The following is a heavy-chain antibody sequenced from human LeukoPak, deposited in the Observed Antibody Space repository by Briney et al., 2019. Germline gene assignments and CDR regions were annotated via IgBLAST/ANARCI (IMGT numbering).Heavy chain of an antibody. CDR1: GYTFTVYY. Sequence: ASVKVSCKASGYTFTVYYMHWVRQAPGQGLEWMGWINPNSGGTNYAQKFQGRVTMTRDTSINTAYMELSRLRSDDTAVYYCAREDGVPAAIRENWFDPWGQGTLVTVSS. J-gene: IGHJ5*02. CDR3: AREDGVPAAIRENWFDP. D-gene: IGHD2-2*02. CDR2: INPNSGGT. V-gene: IGHV1-2*02.